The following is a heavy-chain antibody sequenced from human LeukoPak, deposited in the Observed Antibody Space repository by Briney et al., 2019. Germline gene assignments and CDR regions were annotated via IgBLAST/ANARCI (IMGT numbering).Heavy chain of an antibody. V-gene: IGHV3-23*01. CDR2: ISGGADST. D-gene: IGHD1-26*01. CDR3: AKDHVGANFY. J-gene: IGHJ4*02. Sequence: PGGSLRLSCAASGFTFSSYGMSWVRQVPGKGLQWVSAISGGADSTYYADSVKGRFTISRDNSKNTLYLQMNSLRADDTAVYYCAKDHVGANFYWGQGTLVTVSS. CDR1: GFTFSSYG.